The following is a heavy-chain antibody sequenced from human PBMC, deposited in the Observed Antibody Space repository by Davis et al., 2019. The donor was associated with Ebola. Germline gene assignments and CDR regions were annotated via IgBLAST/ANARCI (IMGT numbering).Heavy chain of an antibody. V-gene: IGHV3-30*18. CDR2: LSYDGSSK. D-gene: IGHD1-26*01. J-gene: IGHJ4*02. CDR3: AKGGGGYSADS. Sequence: GGSLRLSCEASGFTLSSYGMHWVRQAPGKGLEWVAVLSYDGSSKYYADSVKGRFTISRDNSKNTLCLQMNSLRAEDTAVYYCAKGGGGYSADSWGQGTLVTVSS. CDR1: GFTLSSYG.